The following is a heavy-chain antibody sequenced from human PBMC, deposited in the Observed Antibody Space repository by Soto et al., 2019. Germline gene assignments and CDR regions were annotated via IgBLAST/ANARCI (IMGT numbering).Heavy chain of an antibody. V-gene: IGHV3-30*03. CDR3: ASVADY. CDR2: ISSDGRNE. J-gene: IGHJ4*02. D-gene: IGHD2-21*01. Sequence: QVRLVESGGGVVEPGRSLRLSCVASGFTINSFGMEWVRQAPGKGLEWVALISSDGRNEYYSDSVKGRFTISRDMSKNTVYLQTNSLGVEDTAVYYCASVADYWGQGTLVTVSS. CDR1: GFTINSFG.